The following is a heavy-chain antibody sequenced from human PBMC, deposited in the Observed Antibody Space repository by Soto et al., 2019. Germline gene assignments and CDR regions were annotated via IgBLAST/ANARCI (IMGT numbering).Heavy chain of an antibody. J-gene: IGHJ4*02. CDR2: ISGSGGST. CDR3: ALRKTGSYFDY. D-gene: IGHD1-26*01. V-gene: IGHV3-23*01. Sequence: EVHLLESGGGLVQPGGSLRLSCAASGFTFSTYAMSWVRQAPGKGLEWVSGISGSGGSTFYAGSVRGRFTISRDNSMNTLYLQMNSLRADDTAVYYCALRKTGSYFDYWGQGTLVIVSS. CDR1: GFTFSTYA.